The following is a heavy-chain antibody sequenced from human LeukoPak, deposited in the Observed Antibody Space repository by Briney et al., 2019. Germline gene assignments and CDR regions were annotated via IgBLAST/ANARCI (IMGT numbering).Heavy chain of an antibody. D-gene: IGHD4-23*01. V-gene: IGHV3-11*05. CDR1: GFTFSDHY. CDR2: ISSGSTYT. Sequence: PGGSLRLSCAASGFTFSDHYMSWIRQAPGKRLEWVSYISSGSTYTNYADSVEGRFTISRDNAKNSLYPQMNSLRAEDTAVYYCARGDYGGDYFDYWGQGTLVTVSS. J-gene: IGHJ4*02. CDR3: ARGDYGGDYFDY.